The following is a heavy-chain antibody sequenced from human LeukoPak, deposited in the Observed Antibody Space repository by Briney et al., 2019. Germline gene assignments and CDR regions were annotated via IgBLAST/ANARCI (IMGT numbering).Heavy chain of an antibody. Sequence: GGSLRLSCAASGFTFSSYEMNWVRQAPGKGLEWVSYISSSGSTIYYADSVKGRFTISRDNAKNSLYLQMNSLRAEDTAVYYCARDLSVGVVVAAASDYWGQGTLVTVSS. V-gene: IGHV3-48*03. J-gene: IGHJ4*02. CDR2: ISSSGSTI. D-gene: IGHD2-15*01. CDR3: ARDLSVGVVVAAASDY. CDR1: GFTFSSYE.